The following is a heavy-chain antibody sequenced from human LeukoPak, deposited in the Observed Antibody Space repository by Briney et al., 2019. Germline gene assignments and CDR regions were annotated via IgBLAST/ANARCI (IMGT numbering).Heavy chain of an antibody. D-gene: IGHD1-26*01. J-gene: IGHJ5*02. Sequence: GGSLRLSCVVSGFTFSNNYMTWVRQAPGKGLEWVSAIHGAGDTHNSNYVKERFSPSRDNSTITVYLQMNSLRAEDTAVYYCARGFLVGNNAAWGQGTLVTISS. CDR1: GFTFSNNY. CDR3: ARGFLVGNNAA. V-gene: IGHV3-66*01. CDR2: IHGAGDT.